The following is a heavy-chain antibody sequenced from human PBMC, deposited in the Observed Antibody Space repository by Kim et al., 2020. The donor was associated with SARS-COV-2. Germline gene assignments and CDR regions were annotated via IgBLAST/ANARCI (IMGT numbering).Heavy chain of an antibody. D-gene: IGHD3-9*01. J-gene: IGHJ4*02. CDR3: ARVFFWGDWLSSKYYFDY. V-gene: IGHV4-39*01. Sequence: KSRVTISVDTSKNQFSLTLSSVTAADTAVYYCARVFFWGDWLSSKYYFDYWGQGTLVTVSS.